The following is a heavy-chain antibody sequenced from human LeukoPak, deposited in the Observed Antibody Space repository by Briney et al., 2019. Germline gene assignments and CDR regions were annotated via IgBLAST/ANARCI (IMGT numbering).Heavy chain of an antibody. D-gene: IGHD6-13*01. V-gene: IGHV3-30*03. CDR3: ARGGPGSSWYVDY. CDR1: AFSFSNFC. CDR2: ISYDGSNK. J-gene: IGHJ4*02. Sequence: RGSLRLSCAASAFSFSNFCMHCVRHAPGGGLEWVAVISYDGSNKNYADSVKGRFTISRDNSKNTLYLQMSSRRAEDTAVCYCARGGPGSSWYVDYWGQGTLVTVSS.